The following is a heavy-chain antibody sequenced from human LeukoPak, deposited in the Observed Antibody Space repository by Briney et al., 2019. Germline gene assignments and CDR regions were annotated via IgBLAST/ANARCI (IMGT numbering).Heavy chain of an antibody. CDR2: VDPEDGET. J-gene: IGHJ4*02. V-gene: IGHV1-69-2*01. CDR1: GYTFTDYY. D-gene: IGHD3-10*01. Sequence: ASVKVSCKVSGYTFTDYYMHWVQQAPGKGLEWMGLVDPEDGETIYAEKFQGRVTIPADTSTDTDYMELSSLRSEDTAVYYCATGFGYYFDYWGQGTLVTVSS. CDR3: ATGFGYYFDY.